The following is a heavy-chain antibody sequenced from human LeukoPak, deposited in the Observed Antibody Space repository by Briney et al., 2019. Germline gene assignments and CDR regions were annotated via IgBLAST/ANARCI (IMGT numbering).Heavy chain of an antibody. J-gene: IGHJ6*02. Sequence: GASVKVSCKASGYTFTSYGISWVRRAPGQGLEWMGWISAYNGNTNYAQKLQGRVTMTTDTSTSTAYMELRSLRSDDTAVYYCARRSQYQPQELLRTVYYYYYGMDVWGQGTTVTVSS. CDR1: GYTFTSYG. CDR3: ARRSQYQPQELLRTVYYYYYGMDV. CDR2: ISAYNGNT. V-gene: IGHV1-18*01. D-gene: IGHD2-2*01.